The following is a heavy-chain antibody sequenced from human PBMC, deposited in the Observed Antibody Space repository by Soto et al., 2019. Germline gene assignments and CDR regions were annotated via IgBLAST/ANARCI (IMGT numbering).Heavy chain of an antibody. Sequence: GSLRLSCXASGFTFGTYTMSWVCQAPGKGLEWVSSISGSDGTTYYADSVKGRFSISRDKSKNTLYLQMNSLRAEDTAIYYCAKLDFWNSYYGLDVWGQGTTVTVSS. CDR2: ISGSDGTT. D-gene: IGHD3-3*01. V-gene: IGHV3-23*01. CDR1: GFTFGTYT. CDR3: AKLDFWNSYYGLDV. J-gene: IGHJ6*02.